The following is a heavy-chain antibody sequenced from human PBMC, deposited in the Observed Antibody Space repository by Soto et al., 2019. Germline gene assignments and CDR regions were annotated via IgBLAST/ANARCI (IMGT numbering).Heavy chain of an antibody. J-gene: IGHJ5*01. Sequence: QVHLQESGPGLVAPSGTLSLTCTLSGGSVRAPDWWDWVRQSPDKGLEGIAEVHISGHSNYNPSLRSRVSVSIDSSKNQFYLNLNSVTAADTAIYYCARVRQGCSANNCYFDPWGQGTQVTISS. CDR3: ARVRQGCSANNCYFDP. CDR1: GGSVRAPDW. V-gene: IGHV4-4*02. D-gene: IGHD1-1*01. CDR2: VHISGHS.